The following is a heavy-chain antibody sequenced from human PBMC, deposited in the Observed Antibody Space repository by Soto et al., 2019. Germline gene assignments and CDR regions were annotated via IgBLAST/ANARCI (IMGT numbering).Heavy chain of an antibody. V-gene: IGHV4-59*01. CDR1: GGSISSYY. CDR3: ARDLDGYFDY. J-gene: IGHJ4*02. CDR2: IYYSGST. Sequence: KTSETLSLTCTVSGGSISSYYWSWIRQPPGKGLEWIGYIYYSGSTNYNPSLKSRVTISVDTSKNQFSLKLSSVTAADTAVYYCARDLDGYFDYWGQGTLVTVSS. D-gene: IGHD3-9*01.